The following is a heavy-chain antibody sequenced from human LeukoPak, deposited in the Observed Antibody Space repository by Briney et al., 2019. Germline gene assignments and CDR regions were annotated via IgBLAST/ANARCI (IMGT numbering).Heavy chain of an antibody. CDR3: AKGDQITIFGVVTEDAFDT. Sequence: PGGSLRLSCAASGFTFSSYAMSWVRQAPGKGLEWVSAISGSGGSTYYADSVKGRFTISRDNSKNTLYLQMNSLRAEDTAVYYCAKGDQITIFGVVTEDAFDTWGQGTMVTVSS. V-gene: IGHV3-23*01. J-gene: IGHJ3*02. CDR2: ISGSGGST. CDR1: GFTFSSYA. D-gene: IGHD3-3*01.